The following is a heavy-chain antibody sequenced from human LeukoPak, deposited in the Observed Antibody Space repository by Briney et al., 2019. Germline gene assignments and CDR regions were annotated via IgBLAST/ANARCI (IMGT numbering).Heavy chain of an antibody. V-gene: IGHV4-34*01. CDR3: ARDRAITMVRGVISP. Sequence: SETLSLTCAVYGGSFSGYYWGWIRQPPGKGLEWIGEINHSGSTNYNPSLKSRVTISVDTSKNQFSLKLSSVTAADTAVYYCARDRAITMVRGVISPWGQGTLVTVSS. CDR2: INHSGST. J-gene: IGHJ5*02. CDR1: GGSFSGYY. D-gene: IGHD3-10*01.